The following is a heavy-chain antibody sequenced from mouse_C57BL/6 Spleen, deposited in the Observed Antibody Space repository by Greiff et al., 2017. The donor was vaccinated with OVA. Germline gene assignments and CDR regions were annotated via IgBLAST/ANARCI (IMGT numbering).Heavy chain of an antibody. J-gene: IGHJ4*01. CDR3: ARGSYYGSRGEYAMDY. D-gene: IGHD1-1*01. Sequence: QVQLQQSGPGLVAPSQSLSITCTVSGFSLTSYAISWVRQPPGKGLEWLGVIWTGGGTNYNSALKSRLSISKDNSKSQVFLKMNSLQTDDTARYYCARGSYYGSRGEYAMDYWGQGTSVTVSS. CDR2: IWTGGGT. CDR1: GFSLTSYA. V-gene: IGHV2-9-1*01.